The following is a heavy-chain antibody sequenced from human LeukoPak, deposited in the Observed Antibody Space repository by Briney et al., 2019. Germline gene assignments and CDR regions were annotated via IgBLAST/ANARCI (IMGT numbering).Heavy chain of an antibody. V-gene: IGHV3-30*03. CDR2: ISYDGSNK. CDR1: GFTFSSYG. D-gene: IGHD1-26*01. J-gene: IGHJ6*03. Sequence: GRSLRLSCAASGFTFSSYGMHWVRQAPGKGLEWVAVISYDGSNKYYADSVKGRFTISRDNSKNTLYLQMSSLRSEDTAVYYCARVVGATPGYYYYYMDVWGKGTTVTVSS. CDR3: ARVVGATPGYYYYYMDV.